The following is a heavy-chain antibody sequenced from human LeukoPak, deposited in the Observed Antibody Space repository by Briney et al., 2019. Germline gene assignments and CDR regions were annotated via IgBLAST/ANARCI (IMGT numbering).Heavy chain of an antibody. CDR3: AKGHPYGDYIFGY. V-gene: IGHV3-23*01. CDR1: GFTFIKYT. Sequence: PGGSLRLSCAASGFTFIKYTMGWVRQAPGKGLEWVSAISGSGATTTYADSVKGRFTISRENSKNTLYLQMNSLRTEDTAIYFCAKGHPYGDYIFGYWGQGTLVTVSS. J-gene: IGHJ4*02. D-gene: IGHD4-17*01. CDR2: ISGSGATT.